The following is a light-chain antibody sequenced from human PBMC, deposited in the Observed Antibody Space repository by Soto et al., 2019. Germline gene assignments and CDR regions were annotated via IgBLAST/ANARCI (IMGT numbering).Light chain of an antibody. V-gene: IGLV2-14*03. CDR1: TSDVGAYKY. J-gene: IGLJ2*01. CDR2: DVS. CDR3: SSYTESSSVV. Sequence: QSALTQSASMSGSPGQSITISCTGTTSDVGAYKYVSWYQQHPGKAPKLIIYDVSNRPSGASNRFSGSKSGNTASLTISGLQAEDEADYYCSSYTESSSVVFGGGTKVTVL.